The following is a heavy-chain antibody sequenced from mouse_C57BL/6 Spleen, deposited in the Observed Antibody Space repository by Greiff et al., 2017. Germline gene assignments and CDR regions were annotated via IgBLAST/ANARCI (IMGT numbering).Heavy chain of an antibody. Sequence: QVQLQQPGPELVKPGASVKISCKASGYAFSSSWMNWVKQRPGQGLEWIGRIYPGDGDTNYNGQFKGKAKLTADKSSSTAYMQLSNLTSEDSAVYFCAREGYGRRYVYVDVWGTGTTGTVSS. CDR2: IYPGDGDT. CDR3: AREGYGRRYVYVDV. D-gene: IGHD1-1*01. J-gene: IGHJ1*03. V-gene: IGHV1-82*01. CDR1: GYAFSSSW.